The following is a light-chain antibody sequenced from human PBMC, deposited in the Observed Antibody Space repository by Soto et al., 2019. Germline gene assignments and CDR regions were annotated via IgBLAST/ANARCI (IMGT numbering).Light chain of an antibody. CDR1: QDINTN. V-gene: IGKV3D-15*03. Sequence: EIVMTQSPATLSVSPGERATLSCRASQDINTNLAWYQHRPGQAPRLLIYQASLRAAGIPARFSASGSGTDFTLTISDVQPEDFALYYCHQRQSWPRTFGQGTKVDI. CDR2: QAS. J-gene: IGKJ1*01. CDR3: HQRQSWPRT.